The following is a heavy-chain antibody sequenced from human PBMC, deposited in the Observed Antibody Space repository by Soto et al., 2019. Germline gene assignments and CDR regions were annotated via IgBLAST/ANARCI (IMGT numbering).Heavy chain of an antibody. J-gene: IGHJ4*02. D-gene: IGHD6-19*01. Sequence: GGSLRLSCAASGFTFSSYAMSWVRQAPGKGLEWVSAISGSGGSTYYADSVKGRFTISRDNSKNTLYLQMNSLRAEDTAVYYCAKTAGTDQLQYRRVAGTRYFDYWGQGTLVTVSS. CDR2: ISGSGGST. CDR3: AKTAGTDQLQYRRVAGTRYFDY. CDR1: GFTFSSYA. V-gene: IGHV3-23*01.